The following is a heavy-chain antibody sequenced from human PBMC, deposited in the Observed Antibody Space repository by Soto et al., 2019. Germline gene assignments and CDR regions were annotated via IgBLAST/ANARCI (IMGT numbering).Heavy chain of an antibody. V-gene: IGHV2-5*01. J-gene: IGHJ6*02. D-gene: IGHD6-13*01. CDR1: GFSLTSGVVG. Sequence: QITLKESGPTLVKPTQTLTLTCTFSGFSLTSGVVGVGWIRQPPGEALEWLALIYWNDEQYYNPSLRNRLTITRDTSKNQVVLTMTNMDPVDTATYYCAHRLPGPSGYDVLGQGTTVTASS. CDR2: IYWNDEQ. CDR3: AHRLPGPSGYDV.